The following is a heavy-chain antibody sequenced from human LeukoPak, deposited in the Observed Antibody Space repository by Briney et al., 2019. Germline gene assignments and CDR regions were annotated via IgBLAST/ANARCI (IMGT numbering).Heavy chain of an antibody. CDR1: GYTFTGYY. D-gene: IGHD3-10*01. CDR3: AREAHYYGSGSYYPFDY. Sequence: GASVKVSCKASGYTFTGYYMHWVRQARGQGLEWMGWINPNSGGTNYAQKFQGRVTMTRDTSISTAYMELSRLRSDDTAVYYCAREAHYYGSGSYYPFDYWGQGTLVTVSS. J-gene: IGHJ4*02. CDR2: INPNSGGT. V-gene: IGHV1-2*02.